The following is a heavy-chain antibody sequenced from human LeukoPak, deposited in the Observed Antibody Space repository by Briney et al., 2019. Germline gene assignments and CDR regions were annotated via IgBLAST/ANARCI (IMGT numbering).Heavy chain of an antibody. Sequence: GESLEISCKGSGYSFTSYWIGWVRQMPGKGLEWMGIIYPGDSDTRYSPSFQGQVTISADKSISTAYLQWSSLKASDTAMYYCARLGGYDSGGYNYYYYYMDVWGKGTTVTVSS. CDR1: GYSFTSYW. D-gene: IGHD3-22*01. J-gene: IGHJ6*03. CDR2: IYPGDSDT. CDR3: ARLGGYDSGGYNYYYYYMDV. V-gene: IGHV5-51*01.